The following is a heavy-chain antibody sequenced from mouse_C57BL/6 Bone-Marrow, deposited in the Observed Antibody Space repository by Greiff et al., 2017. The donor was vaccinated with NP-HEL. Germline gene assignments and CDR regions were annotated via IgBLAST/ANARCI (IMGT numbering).Heavy chain of an antibody. Sequence: VQLQQPGAELVRPGTSVKLSCKASGYTFTSYWMHWVKQRPGQGLEWIGVIDPSDSYTNYNQKFKGKATFTVDTSSSTAYMQLSSLTSEDSAVYYCARALYYEGYWGQGTTLTVSS. V-gene: IGHV1-59*01. D-gene: IGHD1-1*01. J-gene: IGHJ2*01. CDR2: IDPSDSYT. CDR3: ARALYYEGY. CDR1: GYTFTSYW.